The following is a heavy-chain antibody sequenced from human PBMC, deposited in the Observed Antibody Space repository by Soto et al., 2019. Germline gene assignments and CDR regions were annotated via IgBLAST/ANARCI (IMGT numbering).Heavy chain of an antibody. CDR1: GGTFSSYA. CDR3: ARAKISDYSNLRYYFDY. D-gene: IGHD4-4*01. CDR2: IIPIFGTA. V-gene: IGHV1-69*12. Sequence: QVQLVQSGAEVKKPGSSVKVSCKASGGTFSSYAISWVRQAPGQGLEWMGGIIPIFGTANYAQKFQGRVTITADESTSTAYMELSSRRSEDTAVYYCARAKISDYSNLRYYFDYWGQGTLVTVSS. J-gene: IGHJ4*02.